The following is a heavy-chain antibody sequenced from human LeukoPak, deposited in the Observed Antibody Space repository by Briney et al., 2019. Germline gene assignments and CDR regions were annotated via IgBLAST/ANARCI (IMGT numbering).Heavy chain of an antibody. D-gene: IGHD3-22*01. CDR1: GFTVSSNY. CDR3: AKGTNDPSAYHIDY. J-gene: IGHJ4*02. Sequence: GGSLRLSCAASGFTVSSNYMSWVRQAPGKGLQWVSVIYSGGSTYSSDSVTGRFTIPRDNSKSTLYLHMTSLRVEDTAVYYCAKGTNDPSAYHIDYWGQGTLLTVSS. CDR2: IYSGGST. V-gene: IGHV3-53*05.